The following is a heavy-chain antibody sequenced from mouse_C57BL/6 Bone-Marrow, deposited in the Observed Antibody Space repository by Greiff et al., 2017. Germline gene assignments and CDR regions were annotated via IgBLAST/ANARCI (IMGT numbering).Heavy chain of an antibody. V-gene: IGHV1-69*01. D-gene: IGHD1-1*01. J-gene: IGHJ2*01. CDR2: IDPSDSYT. CDR3: ARKGGSSYPYYFDY. Sequence: QVQLQQPGAELVMPGASVKLSCKASGYTFTSYWMHWVKQRPGQGLEWIGEIDPSDSYTNSNQKFKGKSTLTVDKSSSTAYMQLSSLTYEDSAVYYCARKGGSSYPYYFDYWGQGTTLTVSS. CDR1: GYTFTSYW.